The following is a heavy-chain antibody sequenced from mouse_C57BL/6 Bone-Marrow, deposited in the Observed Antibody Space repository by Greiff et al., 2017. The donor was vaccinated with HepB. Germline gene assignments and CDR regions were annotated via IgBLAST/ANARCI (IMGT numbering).Heavy chain of an antibody. CDR3: ARFPYYGSSWFAY. CDR1: GYTFTSYW. D-gene: IGHD1-1*01. CDR2: INPSNGGT. Sequence: VQLKQPGTELVKPGASVKLSCKASGYTFTSYWMHWVKQRPGQGLEWIGNINPSNGGTNYNEKFKSKATLTVDKSSSTAYMQLSSLTSEDSAVYYCARFPYYGSSWFAYWGQGTLVTVSA. J-gene: IGHJ3*01. V-gene: IGHV1-53*01.